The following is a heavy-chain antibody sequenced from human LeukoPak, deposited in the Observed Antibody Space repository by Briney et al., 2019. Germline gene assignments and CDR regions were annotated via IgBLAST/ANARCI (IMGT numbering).Heavy chain of an antibody. CDR1: GGSISSGGYS. J-gene: IGHJ4*02. V-gene: IGHV4-30-2*01. CDR2: IYHSGST. Sequence: PSQTLSLTCAVSGGSISSGGYSWSWIRQPPGQGLEWIGYIYHSGSTYYNPSLKSRVTISVDRSKNQFSLKLSSVTAADTAVYYCARQLSRGAGDYSNLFDYWGQGTLVTVSS. D-gene: IGHD4-11*01. CDR3: ARQLSRGAGDYSNLFDY.